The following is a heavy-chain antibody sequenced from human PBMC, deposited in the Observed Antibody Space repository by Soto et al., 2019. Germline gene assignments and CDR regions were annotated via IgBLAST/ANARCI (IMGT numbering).Heavy chain of an antibody. V-gene: IGHV3-73*01. CDR3: TRPGYYDSSGYYPIEDV. D-gene: IGHD3-22*01. CDR2: IRSKANSYAT. CDR1: GFTFSGSA. Sequence: WSLRLSCSASGFTFSGSAMHWVRQASVKWLEWVGRIRSKANSYATAYAASVKGRFTISRDDSKNTAYLQMNSLKTEDTAVYYCTRPGYYDSSGYYPIEDVWGQGTTVTVSS. J-gene: IGHJ6*02.